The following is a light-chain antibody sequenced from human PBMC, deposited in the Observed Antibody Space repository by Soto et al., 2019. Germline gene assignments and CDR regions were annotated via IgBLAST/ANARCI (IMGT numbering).Light chain of an antibody. V-gene: IGKV3-15*01. CDR3: QQYNNWPLS. J-gene: IGKJ4*01. Sequence: EIVMTQSPATLSVSPGERATLSCRASQSVSSNVAWYQQKPGQAPRLLIYGASTRATGIPARFSGSGSGTEFTLTISSLQSADFAVYYCQQYNNWPLSFGGGTKVVIK. CDR2: GAS. CDR1: QSVSSN.